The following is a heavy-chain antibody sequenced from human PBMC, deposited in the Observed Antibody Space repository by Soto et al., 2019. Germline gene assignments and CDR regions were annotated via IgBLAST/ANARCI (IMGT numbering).Heavy chain of an antibody. V-gene: IGHV3-30*18. J-gene: IGHJ4*02. CDR3: AKDRRKVVVAAPFDN. D-gene: IGHD2-15*01. CDR2: ISYDGSNK. Sequence: QVQLVESGGGVVQPGRSLRLSCAASGFTFSSYGMHWVRQAPGKGLEWVAVISYDGSNKYYADTVKGRFTISRDNSKNTLYLQMNSLRAADTAVYYCAKDRRKVVVAAPFDNRGQGTLVTVSS. CDR1: GFTFSSYG.